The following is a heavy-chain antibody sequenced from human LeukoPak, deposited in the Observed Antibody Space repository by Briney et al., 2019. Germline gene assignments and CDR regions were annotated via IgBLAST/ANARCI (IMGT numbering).Heavy chain of an antibody. V-gene: IGHV3-21*01. D-gene: IGHD2-21*02. Sequence: ETLSLTCTVSGGSISSRTYYWGWVRQAPGKGLEWVSSISSSSSYIYYADSVKGRFTISRDNAKNSLYLQMNSLRAEDTAVYYCARDTDGGNSVSSYYYGMDVWGQGTTVTVSS. J-gene: IGHJ6*02. CDR2: ISSSSSYI. CDR3: ARDTDGGNSVSSYYYGMDV. CDR1: GGSISSRTYY.